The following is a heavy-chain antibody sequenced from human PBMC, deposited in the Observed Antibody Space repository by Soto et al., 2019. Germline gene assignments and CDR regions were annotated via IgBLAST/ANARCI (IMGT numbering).Heavy chain of an antibody. CDR2: INSDGSST. CDR1: GFTFSSYL. Sequence: PGGSLRLSCAASGFTFSSYLMHWVGQSPGKGLVWVSRINSDGSSTSYADSVKGRFTISRDNAKNTLYLQMNSLRAEDTAVYYCARDPGRGMATIDDYWGQGTLVTVSS. D-gene: IGHD5-12*01. V-gene: IGHV3-74*01. CDR3: ARDPGRGMATIDDY. J-gene: IGHJ4*02.